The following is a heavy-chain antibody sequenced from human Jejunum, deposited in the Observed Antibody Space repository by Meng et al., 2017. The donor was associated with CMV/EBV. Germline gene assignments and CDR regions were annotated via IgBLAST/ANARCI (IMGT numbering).Heavy chain of an antibody. V-gene: IGHV3-11*05. CDR2: ISTRSTYT. D-gene: IGHD1-7*01. Sequence: QLQLVESGGGWVKPGGSLRLSCAASGFSFSDHYMSWVRQAPGKGLEWVSYISTRSTYTDYADSVKGRFTISRDNAKNSLYLQMNSLRVEDTAVYYCARENYANPDYWGQGTLVTVSS. CDR1: GFSFSDHY. CDR3: ARENYANPDY. J-gene: IGHJ4*02.